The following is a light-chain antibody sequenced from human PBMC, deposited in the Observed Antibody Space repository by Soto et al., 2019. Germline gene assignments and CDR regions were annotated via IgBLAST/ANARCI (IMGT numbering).Light chain of an antibody. CDR3: QQSYSTPRT. CDR1: QSISTF. Sequence: DIQMPQSPSSLSASVGDRDTITCRASQSISTFLNWYQQKPGTATKLLIYTASNLQSGVPSRFSGSGSGADFTLTISSMQPEEFATYYFQQSYSTPRTFGQGTKLEIK. CDR2: TAS. V-gene: IGKV1-39*01. J-gene: IGKJ2*01.